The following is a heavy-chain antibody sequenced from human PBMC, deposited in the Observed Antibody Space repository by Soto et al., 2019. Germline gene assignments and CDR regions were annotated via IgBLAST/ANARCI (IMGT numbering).Heavy chain of an antibody. Sequence: EVQLLESGGALVQPGGSLRLSCAASGFTFNSYVMTWVRQAPGEGLEWVSSISRSGRGSAYYADSVKGRFTISRDNSENTLFLQMNNLRDEDTALYFCARGRYLDSSDYCVANLPFDHWGLGTLVTVSS. CDR2: ISRSGRGSA. D-gene: IGHD3-22*01. J-gene: IGHJ4*02. CDR1: GFTFNSYV. V-gene: IGHV3-23*01. CDR3: ARGRYLDSSDYCVANLPFDH.